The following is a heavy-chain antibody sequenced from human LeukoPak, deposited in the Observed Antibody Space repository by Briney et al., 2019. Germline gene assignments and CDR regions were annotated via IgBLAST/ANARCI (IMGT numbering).Heavy chain of an antibody. CDR3: ARGHDYDDAFDI. J-gene: IGHJ3*02. CDR1: GFTFRSYA. D-gene: IGHD4-17*01. V-gene: IGHV3-30*04. CDR2: ISYDGSNK. Sequence: GGSLRLSCAASGFTFRSYAMHWVRQAPGKGLEWVAVISYDGSNKYYADSVKGRFTISRDNSKNTLYLQMNSLRAEDTAVYYCARGHDYDDAFDIWGQGTMVTVSS.